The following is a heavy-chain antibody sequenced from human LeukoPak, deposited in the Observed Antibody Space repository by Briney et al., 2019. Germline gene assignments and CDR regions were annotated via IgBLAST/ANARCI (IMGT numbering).Heavy chain of an antibody. J-gene: IGHJ4*02. D-gene: IGHD3-10*01. V-gene: IGHV3-13*01. CDR3: AGASLDGSGSYLFDY. CDR2: IGTAGDT. Sequence: GGSLRLSCAASGFTFSSYDMHWVRQATGKGLEWVSAIGTAGDTYYPGSVKGRFTISRENAKNSLYLQMNSLRAGDTAVYYCAGASLDGSGSYLFDYWGQGTLVTVSS. CDR1: GFTFSSYD.